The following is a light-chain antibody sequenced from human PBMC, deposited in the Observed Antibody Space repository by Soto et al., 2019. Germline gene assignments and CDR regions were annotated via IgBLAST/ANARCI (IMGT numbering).Light chain of an antibody. CDR1: SSNIGSNY. CDR3: AAWDDSLSGFYV. V-gene: IGLV1-47*01. Sequence: QSALTQPPSASGTPGQRVTISCSGSSSNIGSNYVYWYQQLPGTAPKLLIYRNNRRPSGVPDRFSGSKSGTSASLAISGLRSEDEADYYCAAWDDSLSGFYVFGTGTKVTVL. J-gene: IGLJ1*01. CDR2: RNN.